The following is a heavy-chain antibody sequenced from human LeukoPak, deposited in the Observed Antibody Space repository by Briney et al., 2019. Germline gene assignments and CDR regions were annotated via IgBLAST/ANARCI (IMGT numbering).Heavy chain of an antibody. CDR1: GGSVSSGSYY. CDR2: IYYSGST. CDR3: AREAAAGISPYYFDY. D-gene: IGHD6-13*01. V-gene: IGHV4-61*01. J-gene: IGHJ4*02. Sequence: PSETLSLTCTVSGGSVSSGSYYWSWIRQPPGKGLEWIGYIYYSGSTNYNPSLKSRVTIPVDTSKNQFSLKLSSVTAADTAVYYCAREAAAGISPYYFDYWGQGTLVTVSS.